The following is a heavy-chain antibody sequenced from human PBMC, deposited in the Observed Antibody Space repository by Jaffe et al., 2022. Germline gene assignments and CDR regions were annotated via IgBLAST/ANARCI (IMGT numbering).Heavy chain of an antibody. Sequence: EVQLLESGGGLVQPGGSLRLSCAASGFTFSSYAMSWVRQAPGKGLEWVSAISGSGGSTYYADSVKGRFTISRDNSKNTLYLQMNSLRAEDTAVYYCARGGYYDILTGYYIVYFDYWGQGTLVTVSS. J-gene: IGHJ4*02. V-gene: IGHV3-23*01. D-gene: IGHD3-9*01. CDR3: ARGGYYDILTGYYIVYFDY. CDR1: GFTFSSYA. CDR2: ISGSGGST.